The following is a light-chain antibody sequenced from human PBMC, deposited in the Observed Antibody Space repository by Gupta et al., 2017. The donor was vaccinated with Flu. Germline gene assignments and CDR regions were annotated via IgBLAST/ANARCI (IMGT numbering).Light chain of an antibody. CDR2: KAS. Sequence: DLQMTQSPSTLSASAGDRVSITCRASQSISGWLAWYQQKPGKAPKLLIYKASSLESGVPSRFSGSGSGTEFTLTISSLQPDDFATYYCQQYNSYSEGTFGQGTKLEIK. CDR3: QQYNSYSEGT. CDR1: QSISGW. J-gene: IGKJ2*01. V-gene: IGKV1-5*03.